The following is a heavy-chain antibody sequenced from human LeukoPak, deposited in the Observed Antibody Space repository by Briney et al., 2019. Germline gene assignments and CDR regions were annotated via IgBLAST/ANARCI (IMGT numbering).Heavy chain of an antibody. D-gene: IGHD6-19*01. Sequence: PGRSLRLSCAASGFTFSSYGMHWVRQAPGKGLEWVAVISYDGSNKYYADSVRGRFTISRDNSKNTLYLQMNSPRAEDTAVYYCAKDQGFGSQWLVLNYYGMDVWGQGTTVTVSS. CDR2: ISYDGSNK. J-gene: IGHJ6*02. V-gene: IGHV3-30*18. CDR3: AKDQGFGSQWLVLNYYGMDV. CDR1: GFTFSSYG.